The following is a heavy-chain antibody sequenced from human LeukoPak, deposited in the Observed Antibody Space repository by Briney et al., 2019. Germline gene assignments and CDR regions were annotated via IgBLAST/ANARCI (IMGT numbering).Heavy chain of an antibody. D-gene: IGHD3-22*01. J-gene: IGHJ4*02. CDR2: ISSSSSTI. Sequence: TGRSLRLSCAPSGFTFSSYSTSWARHPPGNGLEWVSYISSSSSTIYYADSVKGRFTISRDNAKNSLYLQMNSLRDEDTAVYYCARDSVPYYYDSSGPDFDYWGQGTLVTVSS. V-gene: IGHV3-48*02. CDR1: GFTFSSYS. CDR3: ARDSVPYYYDSSGPDFDY.